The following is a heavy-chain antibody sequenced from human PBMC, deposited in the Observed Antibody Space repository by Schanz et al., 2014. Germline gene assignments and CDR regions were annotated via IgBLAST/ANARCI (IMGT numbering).Heavy chain of an antibody. J-gene: IGHJ6*03. CDR3: AKGSRSGSKVMDV. D-gene: IGHD3-10*01. CDR2: IPWNGAAI. V-gene: IGHV3-9*01. CDR1: GFTFENYA. Sequence: EVQLVESGGGLVKPGGFLRLSCAASGFTFENYALTWVRQVPGKGLEWVSNIPWNGAAIGYAGSVRGRFTISRDSAKNSLYLQMNSLRPEDTALYYCAKGSRSGSKVMDVWGKGTTVTVSS.